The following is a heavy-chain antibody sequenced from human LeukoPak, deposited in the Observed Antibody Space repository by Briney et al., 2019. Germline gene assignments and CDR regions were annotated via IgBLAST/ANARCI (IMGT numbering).Heavy chain of an antibody. CDR2: IDDSGSDT. J-gene: IGHJ4*02. CDR1: DFPFSDYA. CDR3: ADYRKPQGLDY. V-gene: IGHV3-23*01. D-gene: IGHD1-14*01. Sequence: GGALRLSCEVSDFPFSDYAMAWVRQAPGQGLEGVSAIDDSGSDTYYTDSVKGRFTISRNNSKNTVYLQMNSLRVEDTAVYYCADYRKPQGLDYWGQGTLVTVSS.